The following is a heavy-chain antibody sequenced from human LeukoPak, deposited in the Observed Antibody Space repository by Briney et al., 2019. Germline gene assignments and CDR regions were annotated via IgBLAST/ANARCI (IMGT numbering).Heavy chain of an antibody. J-gene: IGHJ4*02. V-gene: IGHV4-39*01. CDR3: ARHFDHPTAYFDS. D-gene: IGHD1-14*01. CDR1: GGSISSGDYY. CDR2: IYSGGMT. Sequence: SETLSLTCTVTGGSISSGDYYWSWLRQPPGKRLEWIASIYSGGMTFYSPSLKSRLTISADTSRNHFSLRLSSVTAADTALYFCARHFDHPTAYFDSWRQGSLVTVSS.